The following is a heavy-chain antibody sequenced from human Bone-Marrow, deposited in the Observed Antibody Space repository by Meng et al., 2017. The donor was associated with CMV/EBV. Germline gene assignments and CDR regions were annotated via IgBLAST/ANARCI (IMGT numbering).Heavy chain of an antibody. CDR1: GGTFSSYT. J-gene: IGHJ4*02. CDR2: IIPILGIA. D-gene: IGHD3-16*01. CDR3: ATYGGGGGNYFDC. V-gene: IGHV1-69*02. Sequence: SVKVSCKASGGTFSSYTISWVRQAPGQGLEWMGRIIPILGIANYAEKFQGRVTITADKSTSTAYMELSSLRSEDTAVYYWATYGGGGGNYFDCWGQGTLVTVSS.